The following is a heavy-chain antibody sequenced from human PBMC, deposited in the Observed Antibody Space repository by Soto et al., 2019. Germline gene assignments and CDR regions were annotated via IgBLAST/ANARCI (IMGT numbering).Heavy chain of an antibody. CDR1: GFTFSSYS. J-gene: IGHJ4*02. D-gene: IGHD2-15*01. CDR2: ISSSSSTI. Sequence: EVQLVESGGGLVQPGGSLRLSCAASGFTFSSYSMNWVRQAPGKGLEWVSYISSSSSTIYYADSVKGRFTISRDNAKNSLYLQMNSLRDDDTAVYYCESGKDYSEGGYWGQGTLVTVSS. V-gene: IGHV3-48*02. CDR3: ESGKDYSEGGY.